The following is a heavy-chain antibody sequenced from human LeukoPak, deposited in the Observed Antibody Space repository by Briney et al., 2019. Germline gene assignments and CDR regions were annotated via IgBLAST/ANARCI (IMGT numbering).Heavy chain of an antibody. CDR3: RSPDY. D-gene: IGHD3-10*01. Sequence: GGSLRLSCAASEFTFSNYLMHWVRQAPGKGLEWVAVISYDGSSKYYADSVKGRFTISRDNSKNTLFLQMNSLRAEDTAVYYCRSPDYWGQGTLVTVSS. V-gene: IGHV3-30*04. J-gene: IGHJ4*02. CDR2: ISYDGSSK. CDR1: EFTFSNYL.